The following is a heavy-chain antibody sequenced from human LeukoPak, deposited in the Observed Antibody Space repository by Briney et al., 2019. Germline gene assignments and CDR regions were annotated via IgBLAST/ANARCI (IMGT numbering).Heavy chain of an antibody. Sequence: ASVKVPCKASGYTFTGYYMHWVRPAPGQGLEWMGWINPNSGGTNYAQKFQGRVTMTRDTSISTAYMELSRLRSDDTAVYYCARGVTYYGSGKTDYWGQGTLVTVSS. D-gene: IGHD3-10*01. CDR1: GYTFTGYY. CDR3: ARGVTYYGSGKTDY. J-gene: IGHJ4*02. CDR2: INPNSGGT. V-gene: IGHV1-2*02.